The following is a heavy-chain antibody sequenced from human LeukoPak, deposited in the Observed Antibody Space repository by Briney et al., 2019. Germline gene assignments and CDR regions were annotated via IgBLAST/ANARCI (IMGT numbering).Heavy chain of an antibody. V-gene: IGHV3-15*01. J-gene: IGHJ4*02. CDR2: IKSKTDGGTT. CDR3: TADRDYGDYGRYFDY. D-gene: IGHD4-17*01. Sequence: GGSLRLSCAASGFTFSKAWMSWVRQAPGKGLEWVGRIKSKTDGGTTDYAAPVKGRFTVPRDDSKNTLYLQMNSLKTENTAVYYCTADRDYGDYGRYFDYWGQGTLVTVSS. CDR1: GFTFSKAW.